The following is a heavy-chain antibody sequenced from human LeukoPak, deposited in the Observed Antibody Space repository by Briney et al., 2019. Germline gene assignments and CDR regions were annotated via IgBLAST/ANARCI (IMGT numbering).Heavy chain of an antibody. CDR1: GFTFNIYA. V-gene: IGHV3-30-3*01. CDR2: ISYDGSNK. J-gene: IGHJ4*02. D-gene: IGHD3-10*01. Sequence: GGSLRLSCAASGFTFNIYAMHWVRQAPGKGLEWVAVISYDGSNKYYADSVKGRFTISRDNSKNTLYLQMNSLRAEDTAVYYCARAAQRGSMVRGKGYYFDYWGQGTLVTVSS. CDR3: ARAAQRGSMVRGKGYYFDY.